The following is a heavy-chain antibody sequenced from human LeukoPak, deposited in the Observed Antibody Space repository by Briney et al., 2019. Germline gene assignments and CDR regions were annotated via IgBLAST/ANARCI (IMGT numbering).Heavy chain of an antibody. CDR1: GFTFSSYE. Sequence: PGGSLRLSCAASGFTFSSYEMNWVRQAPGKWLEWVSYISSSGSTIYYADSVKGRFTISRVNAKNSLYLQMNSLRAEDTAVYYCARVSIAVAGLYYYYGMDVWGQGTTVTVSS. CDR2: ISSSGSTI. V-gene: IGHV3-48*03. J-gene: IGHJ6*02. D-gene: IGHD6-19*01. CDR3: ARVSIAVAGLYYYYGMDV.